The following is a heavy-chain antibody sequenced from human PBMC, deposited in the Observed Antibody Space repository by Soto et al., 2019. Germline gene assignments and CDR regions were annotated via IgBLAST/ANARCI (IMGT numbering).Heavy chain of an antibody. CDR3: ARDQRIAFDY. CDR1: GYTFTSYA. V-gene: IGHV1-3*05. CDR2: INAGNGNT. D-gene: IGHD6-25*01. J-gene: IGHJ4*02. Sequence: QVQLVQSGAEEKKPGASVKVSCKASGYTFTSYAMHWVRQAPGQRLESMGWINAGNGNTKYSQKFQGRVTITRDTSASSAYMELGSLRSEDTAVYYCARDQRIAFDYWGQGTLVTVSS.